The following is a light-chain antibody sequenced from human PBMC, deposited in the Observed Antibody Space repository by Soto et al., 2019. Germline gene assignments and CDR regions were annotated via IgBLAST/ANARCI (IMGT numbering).Light chain of an antibody. J-gene: IGKJ4*01. CDR3: QQYTIWPPLT. Sequence: EVELTQSPDILSVSPGETATLSCRASQSVRSNLAWYQQKPGQAPRLLIYGASTRATGIPARFSGSGSGREFTLTISSLQSEDFGLYYCQQYTIWPPLTFGGGTKVEIK. V-gene: IGKV3-15*01. CDR1: QSVRSN. CDR2: GAS.